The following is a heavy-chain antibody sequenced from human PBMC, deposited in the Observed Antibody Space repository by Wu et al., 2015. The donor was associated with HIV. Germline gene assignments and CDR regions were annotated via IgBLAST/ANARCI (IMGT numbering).Heavy chain of an antibody. D-gene: IGHD3-22*01. CDR1: GGSFKTYA. CDR2: ISAYNGNT. CDR3: ARGHYYDTSSSPIY. V-gene: IGHV1-18*01. J-gene: IGHJ4*02. Sequence: QVQLVQSGAEMRKPWSSVKVSCEASGGSFKTYAIAWVRQAPGRGLEWMGWISAYNGNTKYKQNFQGRVTLTTDTSTDTAYMELRSLRSGDTAVYYCARGHYYDTSSSPIYWGQGTLVTVSS.